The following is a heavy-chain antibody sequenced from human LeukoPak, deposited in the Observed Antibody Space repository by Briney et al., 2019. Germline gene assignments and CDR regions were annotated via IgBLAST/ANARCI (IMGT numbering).Heavy chain of an antibody. CDR3: ARKQWLVH. D-gene: IGHD6-19*01. CDR2: ISKDGNDK. Sequence: GGSLRLSCAASGFTFRTYVMHWVRQPPGKGLEWVAVISKDGNDKYYADSVKGRCTISRDNSRNTLYLQVNSLRAEDTAVYYCARKQWLVHWGQGTLVTVSS. CDR1: GFTFRTYV. J-gene: IGHJ4*02. V-gene: IGHV3-30*04.